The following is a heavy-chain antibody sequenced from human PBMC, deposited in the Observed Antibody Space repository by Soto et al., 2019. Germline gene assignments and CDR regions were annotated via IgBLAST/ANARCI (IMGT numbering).Heavy chain of an antibody. D-gene: IGHD6-13*01. J-gene: IGHJ5*02. V-gene: IGHV1-3*01. Sequence: ASVKVSCKASGYTFTSYGIHWVRQAPGQRLEWMGWINAANGDTKYSPKFQGRVTITRDTSASTAYMELSSLRSEDTAVYYCVRRHVSATGIDWLDPWGQGTLVTVSS. CDR2: INAANGDT. CDR3: VRRHVSATGIDWLDP. CDR1: GYTFTSYG.